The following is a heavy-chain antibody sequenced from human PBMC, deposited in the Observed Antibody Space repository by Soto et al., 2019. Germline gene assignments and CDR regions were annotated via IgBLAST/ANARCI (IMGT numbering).Heavy chain of an antibody. CDR3: ALRGSKSYMAPTPYVDT. J-gene: IGHJ4*02. CDR2: IYYRGRT. D-gene: IGHD3-16*01. V-gene: IGHV4-39*01. Sequence: PSATLSLTCSVSGDSISKISYCWAWIRQPPGKGLEWIGSIYYRGRTYHNPSLKSRVTMSVDTSKNQFSLNLSSVTASDTAVYFGALRGSKSYMAPTPYVDTWGQVAMVTVSS. CDR1: GDSISKISYC.